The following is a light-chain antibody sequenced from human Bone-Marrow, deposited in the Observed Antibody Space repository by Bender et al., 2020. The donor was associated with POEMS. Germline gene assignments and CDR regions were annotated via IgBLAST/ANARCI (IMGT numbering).Light chain of an antibody. CDR3: SSYTSSNTPWV. Sequence: QSVLTQPASVSGSPGQSITITCTGSSTDVGGYDYVSWYQQHPGKAPQLMIYDVRNRPLGVSNRFSGSKSGNTASLTISGLQADDEADYYCSSYTSSNTPWVFGGGTTLTVL. CDR2: DVR. CDR1: STDVGGYDY. J-gene: IGLJ3*02. V-gene: IGLV2-14*03.